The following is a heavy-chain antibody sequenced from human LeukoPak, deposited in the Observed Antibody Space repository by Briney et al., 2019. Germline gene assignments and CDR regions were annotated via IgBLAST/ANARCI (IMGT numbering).Heavy chain of an antibody. CDR3: ARGYCSGGSCYSYYYYNYMDV. CDR1: TFSSYA. J-gene: IGHJ6*03. V-gene: IGHV4-39*07. D-gene: IGHD2-15*01. CDR2: IHYSGST. Sequence: TFSSYAMSWVRQAPGKGLEWIGSIHYSGSTNYNASLKSRVTISVDTSKDRFSLKLSSVTAADTAVYYCARGYCSGGSCYSYYYYNYMDVWGKGTTVTVSS.